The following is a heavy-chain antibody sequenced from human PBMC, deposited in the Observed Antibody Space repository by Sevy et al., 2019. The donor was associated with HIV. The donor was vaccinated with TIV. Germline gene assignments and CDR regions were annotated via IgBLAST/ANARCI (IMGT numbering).Heavy chain of an antibody. CDR3: AKEAGGYDYDYGMHV. CDR2: IYYNGHT. V-gene: IGHV4-39*02. J-gene: IGHJ6*02. CDR1: GGTIVSSGHY. D-gene: IGHD5-12*01. Sequence: SETLSLTCSISGGTIVSSGHYWGWIRQTPGKGLEWIGSIYYNGHTFYTPSLKSRLTISIDTSKNQFSLTLSSVTVADTAVYFCAKEAGGYDYDYGMHVWGQGTTVTVSS.